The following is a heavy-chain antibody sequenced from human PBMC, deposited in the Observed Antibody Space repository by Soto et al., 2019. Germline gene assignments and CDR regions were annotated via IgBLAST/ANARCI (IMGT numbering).Heavy chain of an antibody. Sequence: EVQLLESGGGVVKPGGSLRLSCVASGVNFKKFAMAWVRQAPGEGLEWVSGISCCGGATSYADSVKGRFSTARDDSKNTLSLQMNGLRVEDTAQYFCAKADGEQWLIPHLDSWGQGTLVTVS. J-gene: IGHJ4*02. CDR1: GVNFKKFA. V-gene: IGHV3-23*01. CDR3: AKADGEQWLIPHLDS. D-gene: IGHD6-19*01. CDR2: ISCCGGAT.